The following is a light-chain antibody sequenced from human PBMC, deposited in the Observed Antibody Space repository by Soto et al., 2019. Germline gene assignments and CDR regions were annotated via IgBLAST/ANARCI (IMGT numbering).Light chain of an antibody. CDR3: QQRSNWPPTWT. V-gene: IGKV3-11*01. J-gene: IGKJ1*01. Sequence: EIVLTQSPATLSLSPGERATLSCRASQSVSSYLAWYQHKPGQAPRLLIYVASKRATGIPARFSGSGSGTDFTLTISSLEPEDFAVYYCQQRSNWPPTWTFGQGTRVEIK. CDR2: VAS. CDR1: QSVSSY.